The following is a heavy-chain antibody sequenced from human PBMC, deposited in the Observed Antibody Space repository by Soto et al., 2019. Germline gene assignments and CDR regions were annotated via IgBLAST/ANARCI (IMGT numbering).Heavy chain of an antibody. CDR3: AKLPIFRGSALDL. V-gene: IGHV3-23*01. D-gene: IGHD3-10*01. Sequence: QLLQSGGGLVRPGGSVTLSCVASGFSLRSYAVAWVRQAPGKGLEWVSVVSGTAESIYYADSVRGRFTISRDISRGAVFVQMNFLTAAGTALYYCAKLPIFRGSALDLWGQGTMVTVSS. J-gene: IGHJ3*01. CDR1: GFSLRSYA. CDR2: VSGTAESI.